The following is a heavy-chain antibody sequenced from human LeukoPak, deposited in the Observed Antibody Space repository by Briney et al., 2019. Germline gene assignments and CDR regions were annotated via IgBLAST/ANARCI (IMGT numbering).Heavy chain of an antibody. CDR2: VTGSGNYI. V-gene: IGHV3-23*01. J-gene: IGHJ3*02. D-gene: IGHD2-21*02. Sequence: GGSLRLSCAASGFTFSTYVMSWVRQAPGKGLEWVSGVTGSGNYIFYADSVKGRFTISRDNSKNTVFLQMNNLRDEDTAVYYCATRPAYCGGDCWGAYNIWGQGTVVTVSS. CDR3: ATRPAYCGGDCWGAYNI. CDR1: GFTFSTYV.